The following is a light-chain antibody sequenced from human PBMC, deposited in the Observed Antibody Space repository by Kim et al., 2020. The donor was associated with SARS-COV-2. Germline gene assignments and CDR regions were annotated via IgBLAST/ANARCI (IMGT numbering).Light chain of an antibody. J-gene: IGKJ1*01. CDR1: QSISSY. CDR3: QQSYSTPWT. Sequence: ASVVDRVTITCRASQSISSYLNWYQQKPGKAPKLLIYAASSLQSGVPSRFSGSGSGTDFTLTISSLQPEDFATYYCQQSYSTPWTFGQGTKVDIK. CDR2: AAS. V-gene: IGKV1-39*01.